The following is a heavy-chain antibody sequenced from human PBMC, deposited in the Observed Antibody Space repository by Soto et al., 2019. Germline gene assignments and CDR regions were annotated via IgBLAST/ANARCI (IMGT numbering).Heavy chain of an antibody. CDR1: GGSFSGYY. Sequence: SETLSLTCAVYGGSFSGYYWSWIRQPPGKGLEWIGEINHSGSTNYNPSLKSRVTISVDTSKNQFSLKLSSVTAADTAVYYCASLDYGDFTDAFYIWGQGTMVPVSS. D-gene: IGHD4-17*01. J-gene: IGHJ3*02. V-gene: IGHV4-34*01. CDR3: ASLDYGDFTDAFYI. CDR2: INHSGST.